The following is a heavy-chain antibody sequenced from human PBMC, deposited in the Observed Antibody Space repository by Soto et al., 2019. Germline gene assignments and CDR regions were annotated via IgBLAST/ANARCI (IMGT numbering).Heavy chain of an antibody. V-gene: IGHV3-48*02. D-gene: IGHD3-22*01. CDR3: ARVSYYDRSASAIFAY. CDR1: GFTFSSYS. CDR2: IRSDSSVV. Sequence: EVQLVESGGGLVQPGGSLRLSCAASGFTFSSYSMNWVRQAPGKGPEWVSFIRSDSSVVYYADSVRGRFTISRDNAKNSLYLQMNSLRDEDTAVYDCARVSYYDRSASAIFAYWGQGTLVTVSS. J-gene: IGHJ4*02.